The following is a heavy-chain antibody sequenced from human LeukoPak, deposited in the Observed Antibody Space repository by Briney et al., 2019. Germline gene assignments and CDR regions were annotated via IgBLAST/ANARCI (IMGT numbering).Heavy chain of an antibody. CDR3: ARDGAGQLVQGVYGMDV. D-gene: IGHD1-1*01. CDR1: GGSISSSNW. J-gene: IGHJ6*02. Sequence: SGTLSPTCAVSGGSISSSNWWSWVRQPPGKGLEWIGEIYHSGSTNYNPSLKSRVTISVDKSKNQFSLKLSSVTAADTAVYYCARDGAGQLVQGVYGMDVWGQGTTVTVSS. V-gene: IGHV4-4*02. CDR2: IYHSGST.